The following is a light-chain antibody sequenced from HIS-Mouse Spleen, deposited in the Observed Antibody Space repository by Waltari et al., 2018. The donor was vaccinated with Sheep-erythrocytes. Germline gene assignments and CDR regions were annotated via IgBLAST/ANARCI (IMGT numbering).Light chain of an antibody. Sequence: QSALTQPRSVSGSPGQSVTISCTGTSTYVAGYNYVSRYQQHPGKAPKLMIYDVRKRPSGVPDRFSGSKSGNTASLTISGLQAEDEADYYCCSYAGSYNHVFATGTKVTVL. J-gene: IGLJ1*01. CDR1: STYVAGYNY. V-gene: IGLV2-11*01. CDR2: DVR. CDR3: CSYAGSYNHV.